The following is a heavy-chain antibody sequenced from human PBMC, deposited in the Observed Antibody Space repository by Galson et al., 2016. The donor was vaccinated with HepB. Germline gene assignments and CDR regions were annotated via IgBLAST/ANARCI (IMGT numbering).Heavy chain of an antibody. V-gene: IGHV5-51*03. CDR1: GFTFTTYW. Sequence: QSGAEVKKPGESLKISCVTSGFTFTTYWIGWVRQTPGKGLEWLGNIYPDDSDTRYSPSFEGHVIMSADKATNTVYLRWSRLEASDTAMYYCAREDLRGGFDHWGQGTPVIVSS. D-gene: IGHD3-16*01. CDR2: IYPDDSDT. CDR3: AREDLRGGFDH. J-gene: IGHJ4*02.